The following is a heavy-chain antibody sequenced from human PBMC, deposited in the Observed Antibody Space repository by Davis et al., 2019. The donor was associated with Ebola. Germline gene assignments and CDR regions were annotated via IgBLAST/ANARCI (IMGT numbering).Heavy chain of an antibody. J-gene: IGHJ6*02. CDR3: VRDHGAGRMDV. Sequence: SETLSLTCTVSGGSISSYYWSWIRQPPGKGLEWIGYIYYSGSTNYNPSLKSRVTISVDTSKNQFSLRLRSVTAADTAIYYCVRDHGAGRMDVWGLGTTVTVSS. CDR2: IYYSGST. V-gene: IGHV4-59*01. D-gene: IGHD3-16*01. CDR1: GGSISSYY.